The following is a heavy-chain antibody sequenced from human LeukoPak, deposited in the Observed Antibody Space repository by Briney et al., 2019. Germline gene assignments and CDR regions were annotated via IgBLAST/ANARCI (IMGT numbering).Heavy chain of an antibody. Sequence: GGSLRLSCAASGFTFSSYCMSWVRQAPGKGLEWVASIKQDGSEKYYVDSVKGRFTISRDNAKDSLYLQTNSLRAEDTAVYYCTREGVYSPDPSGYHRYAFDVWGQGTVVTVSS. CDR2: IKQDGSEK. CDR3: TREGVYSPDPSGYHRYAFDV. J-gene: IGHJ3*01. V-gene: IGHV3-7*03. D-gene: IGHD3-22*01. CDR1: GFTFSSYC.